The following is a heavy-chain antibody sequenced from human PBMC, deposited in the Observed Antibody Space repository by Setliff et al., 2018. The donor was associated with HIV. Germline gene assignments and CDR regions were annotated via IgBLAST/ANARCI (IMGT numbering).Heavy chain of an antibody. D-gene: IGHD4-17*01. CDR1: GGSISSGDYY. CDR2: ISSGGSTI. Sequence: LSLTCTVSGGSISSGDYYWTWIRQPPGRGLEWLSYISSGGSTIDYADSVKGRFTMSRDNAKNPLYLQMNSLRAEDTALYYCARDDYGDYEGYYYYYMDVWGKGTTVTVSS. J-gene: IGHJ6*03. CDR3: ARDDYGDYEGYYYYYMDV. V-gene: IGHV3-11*01.